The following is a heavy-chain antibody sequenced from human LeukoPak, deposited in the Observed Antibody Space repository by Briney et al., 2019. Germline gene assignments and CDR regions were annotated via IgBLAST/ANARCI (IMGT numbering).Heavy chain of an antibody. D-gene: IGHD3-10*01. Sequence: GGSLRLSCAASGFTFDDYAMHWVRQAPGKGLVWVSRINTDGRSTNYADSVKGRFTISRDNAKNTLYLQMNSLRAEDTAVYYCARDNGVEYFQHWGQGTLVTVSS. CDR2: INTDGRST. CDR1: GFTFDDYA. CDR3: ARDNGVEYFQH. V-gene: IGHV3-74*01. J-gene: IGHJ1*01.